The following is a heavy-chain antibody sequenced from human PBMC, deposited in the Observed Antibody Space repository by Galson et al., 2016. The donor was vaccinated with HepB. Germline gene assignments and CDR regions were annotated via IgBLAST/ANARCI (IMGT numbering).Heavy chain of an antibody. D-gene: IGHD1-26*01. J-gene: IGHJ4*02. CDR3: AREKPMRASALDY. CDR1: GFPFSDYY. Sequence: SLRLSCAASGFPFSDYYMSWIRQAPGKGLEWVSYIGSTGSTIYYADPVKGRFTISRDNAKNSLYLQMNSLRAEDTAVYFCAREKPMRASALDYWGQGTPVTVSS. CDR2: IGSTGSTI. V-gene: IGHV3-11*01.